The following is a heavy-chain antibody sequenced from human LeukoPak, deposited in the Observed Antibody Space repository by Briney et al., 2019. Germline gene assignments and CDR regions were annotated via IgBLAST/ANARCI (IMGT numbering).Heavy chain of an antibody. J-gene: IGHJ4*02. CDR1: GFSFSAYG. Sequence: GRSLRLSCAASGFSFSAYGVHWVRQAPGKGLEWVAVIWYDGSSKDYTDSVKGRFTFSRDNSKNTLYLQMNSLTVEDTAVYYCARSQSSSLIDYWGQGTLVTVSS. D-gene: IGHD6-13*01. CDR2: IWYDGSSK. V-gene: IGHV3-33*01. CDR3: ARSQSSSLIDY.